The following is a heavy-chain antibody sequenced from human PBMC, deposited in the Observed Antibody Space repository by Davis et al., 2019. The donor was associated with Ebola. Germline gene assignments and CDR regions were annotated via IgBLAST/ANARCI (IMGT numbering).Heavy chain of an antibody. CDR1: GGSISSYY. V-gene: IGHV4-59*12. CDR2: IYYSGST. D-gene: IGHD3-16*01. CDR3: ATRARDYVWGNHRGYFDY. J-gene: IGHJ4*02. Sequence: SETLSLTCIVSGGSISSYYWSWIRQPPGKGLEWIGYIYYSGSTYYNPSLKSRVTISVDTSKNQFSLKLSSVTAADTAVYYCATRARDYVWGNHRGYFDYWGQGTLVTVSS.